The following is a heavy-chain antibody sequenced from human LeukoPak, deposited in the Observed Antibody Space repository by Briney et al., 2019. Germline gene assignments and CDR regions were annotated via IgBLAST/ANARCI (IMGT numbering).Heavy chain of an antibody. CDR3: ARVEVEMATIFFDY. V-gene: IGHV4-39*07. Sequence: SETLSLTCTVSGGSISSSSYYWGWIRQPPGKGLEWIGSIYYSGSTYYNPSLKSRVTISVDTSKNQFSLKLSSVTAADTAVYYCARVEVEMATIFFDYWGQGTLVTVSS. D-gene: IGHD5-24*01. CDR1: GGSISSSSYY. CDR2: IYYSGST. J-gene: IGHJ4*02.